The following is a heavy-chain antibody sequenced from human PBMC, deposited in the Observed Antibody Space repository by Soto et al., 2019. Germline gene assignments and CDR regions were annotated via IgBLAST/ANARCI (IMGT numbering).Heavy chain of an antibody. J-gene: IGHJ4*02. CDR2: ISGSGGST. Sequence: GGSLRLSCAASGFTFSSYAMSWVLQAPGKGLEWVSAISGSGGSTYYADSVKGRFTISRDNSKNTLYLQMNSLRAEDTAVYYCAKLPGYSSGWLPKNFDYRGQGTLVTVSS. V-gene: IGHV3-23*01. CDR3: AKLPGYSSGWLPKNFDY. CDR1: GFTFSSYA. D-gene: IGHD6-19*01.